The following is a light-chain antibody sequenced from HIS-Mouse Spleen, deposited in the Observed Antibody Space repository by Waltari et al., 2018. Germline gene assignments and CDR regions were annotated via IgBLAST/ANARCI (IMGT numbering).Light chain of an antibody. CDR3: QQYNNWPPKT. V-gene: IGKV3-15*01. J-gene: IGKJ1*01. CDR1: QSVSSN. CDR2: GAS. Sequence: EIVMTQSPATLSVSPGERATLSCRASQSVSSNLAWYQQNPGQAPRLPSYGASTRATGIPARFSGSGSGTEFTLTISSMQSEDFAVYYCQQYNNWPPKTFGQGTKVEIK.